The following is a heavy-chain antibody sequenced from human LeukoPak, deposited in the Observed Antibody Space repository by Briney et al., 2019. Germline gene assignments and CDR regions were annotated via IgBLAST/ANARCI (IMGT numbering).Heavy chain of an antibody. V-gene: IGHV3-7*01. CDR1: GFIFSSYW. CDR3: ARDFGEHVDYFDY. CDR2: IKQDGSED. D-gene: IGHD3-16*01. Sequence: GGSLRLSCAASGFIFSSYWMSWVRQAPGEGREWVGNIKQDGSEDYYVDSVKGRFTISRDNAKNSLFLQMNSLRAEDTAVYYCARDFGEHVDYFDYWGQGTLVTVSS. J-gene: IGHJ4*02.